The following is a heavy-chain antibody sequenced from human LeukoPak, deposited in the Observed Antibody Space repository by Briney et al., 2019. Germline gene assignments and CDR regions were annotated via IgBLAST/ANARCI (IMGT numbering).Heavy chain of an antibody. D-gene: IGHD6-19*01. CDR1: GFTFSDYY. CDR2: ISSSGSTI. J-gene: IGHJ5*01. Sequence: GGSLRLSCAASGFTFSDYYMSWIRQAPGKGLEWVSYISSSGSTIYYADSVKGRFTISRDNAKNSLYLQMNSLRAEDTAVYYCAKEIMEQWLGNWFDSWGQGTLVTVSS. CDR3: AKEIMEQWLGNWFDS. V-gene: IGHV3-11*01.